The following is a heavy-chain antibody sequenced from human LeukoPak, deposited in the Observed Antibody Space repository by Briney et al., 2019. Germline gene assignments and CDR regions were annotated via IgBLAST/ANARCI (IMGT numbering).Heavy chain of an antibody. CDR2: ISGRTGAT. D-gene: IGHD3-10*01. J-gene: IGHJ4*02. CDR3: TKRGTGGSGSHMDS. Sequence: PGGSLRLSCVASGFIFRDYAMNWVRQAPGKGLEWVATISGRTGATYYGDSVKGRFTISRDNSENTLYLQMDSLRVEDTALYYCTKRGTGGSGSHMDSWGQGILVTVSS. V-gene: IGHV3-23*01. CDR1: GFIFRDYA.